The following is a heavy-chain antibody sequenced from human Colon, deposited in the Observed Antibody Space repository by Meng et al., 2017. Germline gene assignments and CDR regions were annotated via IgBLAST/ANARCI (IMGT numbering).Heavy chain of an antibody. D-gene: IGHD3-16*02. V-gene: IGHV3-15*02. CDR1: GFTFSNAW. CDR2: IKRKTEGATT. J-gene: IGHJ4*02. Sequence: EVQLVGSGGAFVKPGGSLILSCAASGFTFSNAWMSWVRPAPGKGLEWVGRIKRKTEGATTDYAAPVEGRFVISRDDSRKVLFLQMNSLKTEDTAVYYCTTNRYNWGQGTLVTVSS. CDR3: TTNRYN.